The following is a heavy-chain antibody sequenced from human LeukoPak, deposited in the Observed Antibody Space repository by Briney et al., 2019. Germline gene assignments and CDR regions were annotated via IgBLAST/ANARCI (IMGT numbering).Heavy chain of an antibody. CDR1: GFTFSSYG. V-gene: IGHV3-30*18. CDR2: ISYDGSNK. J-gene: IGHJ4*02. CDR3: AKDDSSSAGTLPLY. D-gene: IGHD6-6*01. Sequence: GGSLGLSCAASGFTFSSYGMHWVRQAPGKGLEWVAVISYDGSNKYYADSVKGRFTISRDNSKNTLYLQMNSLRAEDTAVYYCAKDDSSSAGTLPLYRGQGTLVTVSS.